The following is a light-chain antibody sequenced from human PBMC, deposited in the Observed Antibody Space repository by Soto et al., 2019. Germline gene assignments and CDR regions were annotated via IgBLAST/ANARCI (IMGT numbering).Light chain of an antibody. J-gene: IGLJ2*01. Sequence: QSVLTQPPSVSGAPGQRVTISCTGSSSNIGAGYDVHGYQQLPGTAPKLLIYGNSNRPSGVPHRFSGSKSGTSASLAITGLQAEDEADYYCQYYDSSLSAVFGGGTKLTVL. CDR1: SSNIGAGYD. CDR3: QYYDSSLSAV. V-gene: IGLV1-40*01. CDR2: GNS.